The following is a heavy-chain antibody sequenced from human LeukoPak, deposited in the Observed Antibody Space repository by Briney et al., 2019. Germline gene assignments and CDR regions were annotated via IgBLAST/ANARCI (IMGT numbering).Heavy chain of an antibody. V-gene: IGHV3-23*01. CDR2: ISGSGGGT. Sequence: PGGSLRLSCAASGFTFSSYAVSWVRQAPGKGLEWVSAISGSGGGTYYADSVKGRFTISRDNSKNTLYLQMNSLRAEDTAVYYCAKGHSLVVVTAENYWGQGTLVTVSS. D-gene: IGHD2-21*02. CDR3: AKGHSLVVVTAENY. J-gene: IGHJ4*02. CDR1: GFTFSSYA.